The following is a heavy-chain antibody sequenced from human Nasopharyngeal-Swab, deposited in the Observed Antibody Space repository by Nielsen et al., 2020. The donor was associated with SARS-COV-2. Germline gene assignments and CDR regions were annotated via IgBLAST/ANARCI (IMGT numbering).Heavy chain of an antibody. J-gene: IGHJ6*02. CDR2: ISGADDST. D-gene: IGHD3-9*01. CDR1: GFIFKNYA. V-gene: IGHV3-23*01. Sequence: GESLKISCSASGFIFKNYAMSWVRQAPGRGLEWVSAISGADDSTKYADSVKGRFTISRDNSKNTLDLQMNSLRAEDTAMYYCAKGCVLTGPTCNYYGMDVWGQGTTVTVSS. CDR3: AKGCVLTGPTCNYYGMDV.